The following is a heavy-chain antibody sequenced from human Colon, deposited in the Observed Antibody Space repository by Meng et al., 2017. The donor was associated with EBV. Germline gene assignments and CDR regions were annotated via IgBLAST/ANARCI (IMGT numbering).Heavy chain of an antibody. CDR1: GGSISSSHW. CDR3: ARVWQSLTAFFDS. V-gene: IGHV4-4*02. Sequence: QGHLQMSGPGLVKPSGTLSLTCAVSGGSISSSHWWTWVRQPPGKGLEWIGEVYHTGSTKYNPSLKSRLTISVDKSKNQFSLNLTSVTAADTAVYYCARVWQSLTAFFDSWGQGTLVTVSS. D-gene: IGHD2-21*01. CDR2: VYHTGST. J-gene: IGHJ4*02.